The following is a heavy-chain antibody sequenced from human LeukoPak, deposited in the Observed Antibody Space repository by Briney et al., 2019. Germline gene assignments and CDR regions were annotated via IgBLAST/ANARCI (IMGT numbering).Heavy chain of an antibody. D-gene: IGHD2-2*01. CDR1: GFTFSSYS. CDR3: ARDSLSLTSYDSKFDY. Sequence: GGSLRLSCAASGFTFSSYSMNWVRQAPGKGLEWVSSISTSSSYIYYADSVKGRFTISRDNAKKSLYLEMNSLRVEDTAVYYCARDSLSLTSYDSKFDYWGQGTLVTISS. V-gene: IGHV3-21*01. J-gene: IGHJ4*02. CDR2: ISTSSSYI.